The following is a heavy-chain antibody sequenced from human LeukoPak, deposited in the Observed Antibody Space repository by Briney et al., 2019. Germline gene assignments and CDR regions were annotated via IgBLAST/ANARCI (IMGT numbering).Heavy chain of an antibody. J-gene: IGHJ4*02. CDR2: IWYDGSNK. D-gene: IGHD3-22*01. CDR3: ARSPMNRYYYDSSGYYPKYYFDY. Sequence: PGGSLRLSCAASGFTFSSYGMHWVRQAPGKGLEWVAVIWYDGSNKYYADYVKGRFTISRDNSKNTLYLQMNSLRPEDTAVYYCARSPMNRYYYDSSGYYPKYYFDYWGQGTLVTVSS. V-gene: IGHV3-33*01. CDR1: GFTFSSYG.